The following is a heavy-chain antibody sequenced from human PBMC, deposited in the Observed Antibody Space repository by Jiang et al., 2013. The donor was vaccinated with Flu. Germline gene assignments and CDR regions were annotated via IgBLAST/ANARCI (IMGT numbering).Heavy chain of an antibody. D-gene: IGHD3-22*01. CDR3: ARDWGYYYDSSGYSPRLGY. CDR2: IYHSGST. Sequence: GSISSSNWWSWSPAPRKGLEWIGEIYHSGSTNYNPSLKSRVTISVDKSKNQFSLKLSSVTAADTAVYYCARDWGYYYDSSGYSPRLGYWGQGTLVTVSS. CDR1: GSISSSNW. V-gene: IGHV4-4*02. J-gene: IGHJ4*02.